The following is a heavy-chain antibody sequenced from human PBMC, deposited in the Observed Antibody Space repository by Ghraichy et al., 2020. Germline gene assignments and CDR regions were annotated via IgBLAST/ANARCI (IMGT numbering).Heavy chain of an antibody. D-gene: IGHD5-12*01. Sequence: ASVKVSCKASGYTFTNYDINWVRQATGQGLEWMGWMNPNSGNTGYAQKFQGRVTMTRNTFISTAYMVLSSLTSEDTAVYYCARNPPETGYFDPWGQGTLVTVSS. CDR1: GYTFTNYD. CDR3: ARNPPETGYFDP. CDR2: MNPNSGNT. V-gene: IGHV1-8*01. J-gene: IGHJ5*02.